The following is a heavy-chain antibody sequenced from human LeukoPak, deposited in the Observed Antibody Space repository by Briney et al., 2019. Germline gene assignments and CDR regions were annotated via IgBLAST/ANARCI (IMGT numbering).Heavy chain of an antibody. CDR1: GDSISNYY. D-gene: IGHD1-26*01. J-gene: IGHJ4*02. V-gene: IGHV4-4*07. CDR3: ARSHSHSGSYRFDY. Sequence: PSETLSLTCTVSGDSISNYYWGWIRQPAGKGLEWIGRIYTSGSTNYNPSLKSRVTMSVDTSKNQFSLKLSSVTAADTAVYYCARSHSHSGSYRFDYWGQGTLVTVSS. CDR2: IYTSGST.